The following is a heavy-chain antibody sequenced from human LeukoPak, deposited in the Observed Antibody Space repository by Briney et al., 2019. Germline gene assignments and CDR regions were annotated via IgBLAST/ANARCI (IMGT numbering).Heavy chain of an antibody. D-gene: IGHD7-27*01. CDR3: ARDHNWGFDY. Sequence: GGSLRLSCAASGFTFSTYSINWVRQAPGKGLEWVSYISSTYDIYYADSVRGRSTISRDNAKNSLYLQMNSLSAEDTAMYYCARDHNWGFDYWGQGTLVTVSS. CDR1: GFTFSTYS. V-gene: IGHV3-48*01. J-gene: IGHJ4*02. CDR2: ISSTYDI.